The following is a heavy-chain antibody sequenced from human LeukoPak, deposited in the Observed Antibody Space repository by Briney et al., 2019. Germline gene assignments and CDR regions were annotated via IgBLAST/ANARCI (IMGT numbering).Heavy chain of an antibody. J-gene: IGHJ6*03. CDR3: ARGSGTTSDYYYMDV. CDR2: IYTSGST. CDR1: GGSISSYY. D-gene: IGHD1-7*01. Sequence: PSETPSFTCTVSGGSISSYYWSWIRQPAGKGLEWIGRIYTSGSTNYNPSLKSRVTMSVDTSKNQFSLKLSSVTAADTAVYYCARGSGTTSDYYYMDVWGKGTTVTVSS. V-gene: IGHV4-4*07.